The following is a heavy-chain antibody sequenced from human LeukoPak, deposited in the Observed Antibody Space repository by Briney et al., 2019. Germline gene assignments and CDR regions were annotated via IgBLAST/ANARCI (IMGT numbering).Heavy chain of an antibody. D-gene: IGHD3-9*01. CDR2: IYSGGGT. CDR3: ARYFDWLYDAFDI. J-gene: IGHJ3*02. V-gene: IGHV3-66*01. CDR1: GFTVSSNY. Sequence: QPGGSLRLSCAASGFTVSSNYMNWVRQAPKKGLEWVSVIYSGGGTYYADSVKGRFTISRDNSKNTLYLQMNSLRAEDTAVYYCARYFDWLYDAFDIWGQGTMVTVSS.